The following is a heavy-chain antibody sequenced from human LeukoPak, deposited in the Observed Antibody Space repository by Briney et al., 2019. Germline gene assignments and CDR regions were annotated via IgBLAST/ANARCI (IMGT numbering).Heavy chain of an antibody. CDR1: GYTFTGYY. J-gene: IGHJ4*02. Sequence: ASVKVSCKASGYTFTGYYMHWVRRAPGQGLEWMGWINPNSGGTNYAQKFQGRVTMTRDTSISTAYMELSRLRSDDTAVYYCARSLYYYGSGSYYGNYWGQGTLVTVSS. CDR2: INPNSGGT. D-gene: IGHD3-10*01. V-gene: IGHV1-2*02. CDR3: ARSLYYYGSGSYYGNY.